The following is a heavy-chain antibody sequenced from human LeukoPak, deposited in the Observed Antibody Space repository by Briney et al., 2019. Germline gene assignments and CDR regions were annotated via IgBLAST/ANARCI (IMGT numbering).Heavy chain of an antibody. CDR2: ISGGGGST. CDR3: AKRHYYGSGSNDGYYFDF. D-gene: IGHD3-10*01. CDR1: GFTFNSYA. Sequence: GGSLRLSCAASGFTFNSYAMSWVRQAPGKGLEWVSAISGGGGSTYYADSVKGRFSISRDNSKNTLYLQMNSLRAEDTAVYYCAKRHYYGSGSNDGYYFDFWGQGTLVTVSS. J-gene: IGHJ4*02. V-gene: IGHV3-23*01.